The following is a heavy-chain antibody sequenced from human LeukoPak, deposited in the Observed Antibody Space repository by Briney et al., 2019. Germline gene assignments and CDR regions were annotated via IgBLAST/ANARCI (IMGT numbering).Heavy chain of an antibody. J-gene: IGHJ3*02. V-gene: IGHV3-30-3*01. Sequence: GGSLRLSCAAFGFTFSSYAMHWVRQAPGKGLEWVAVISYDGSNKYYADSVKGRFTISRDNSKNTLYLQMNSLRAEDTAVYYCATLGYCSSTSCYDAFDIWGQGTMVTVSS. D-gene: IGHD2-2*01. CDR3: ATLGYCSSTSCYDAFDI. CDR1: GFTFSSYA. CDR2: ISYDGSNK.